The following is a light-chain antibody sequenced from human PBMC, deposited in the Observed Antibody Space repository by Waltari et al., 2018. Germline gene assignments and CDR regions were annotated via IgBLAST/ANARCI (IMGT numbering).Light chain of an antibody. V-gene: IGKV3-11*01. CDR2: DAS. Sequence: EILLTQSGVTLSVSPGERATLSCKASQSVRSYLAWYQQKPGQAPRLLIYDASNRASGIPARFSGSGSGTDFTLTISNIQPEDFSVYYCQQRHDWPLNFGGGTKLEIK. CDR3: QQRHDWPLN. CDR1: QSVRSY. J-gene: IGKJ4*01.